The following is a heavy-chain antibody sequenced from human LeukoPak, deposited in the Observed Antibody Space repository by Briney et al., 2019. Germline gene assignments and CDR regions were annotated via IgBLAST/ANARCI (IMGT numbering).Heavy chain of an antibody. CDR3: ARGEVGATDYYYYYMDV. Sequence: ASVKVSCKASGYTFTGYYMHWVRQAPGQGLEWMGWINPNSGGTNYAQKFQGRVTMTRDTSISTAYMELSRLRSDDTAVYYCARGEVGATDYYYYYMDVWGKGTTVTVSS. CDR2: INPNSGGT. V-gene: IGHV1-2*02. CDR1: GYTFTGYY. J-gene: IGHJ6*03. D-gene: IGHD1-26*01.